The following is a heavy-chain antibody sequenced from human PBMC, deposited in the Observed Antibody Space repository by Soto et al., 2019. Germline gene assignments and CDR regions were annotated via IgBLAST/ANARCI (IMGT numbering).Heavy chain of an antibody. V-gene: IGHV1-3*01. Sequence: ASVKVSCKASGYTFTSYAMHWVRQAPGQRLEWMGWINAGNGNTKYSQKFQGRVTITRDTSASTAYMELRSLRSEDTAVYYCASSGARSGSSSWYAYWGQGTLVTVSS. CDR3: ASSGARSGSSSWYAY. D-gene: IGHD6-13*01. CDR1: GYTFTSYA. CDR2: INAGNGNT. J-gene: IGHJ4*02.